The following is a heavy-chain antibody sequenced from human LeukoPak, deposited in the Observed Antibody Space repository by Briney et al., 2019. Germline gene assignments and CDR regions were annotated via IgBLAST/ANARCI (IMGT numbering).Heavy chain of an antibody. J-gene: IGHJ4*02. CDR2: MNPNSGNT. CDR1: GYTFTSYD. D-gene: IGHD3-22*01. CDR3: ASVKSYGGYIDY. Sequence: ASVKVSCKASGYTFTSYDINWVRQATGQGLEWMGWMNPNSGNTGYAQKFQGRVTITTDESTSTAYMELSSLRSEDTAVYYCASVKSYGGYIDYWGQGTLVTVSS. V-gene: IGHV1-8*01.